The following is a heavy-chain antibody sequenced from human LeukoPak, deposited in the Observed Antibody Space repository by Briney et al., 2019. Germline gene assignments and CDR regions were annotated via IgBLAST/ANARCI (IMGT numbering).Heavy chain of an antibody. CDR1: GYTFTSYG. CDR2: IIAYNGNT. V-gene: IGHV1-18*01. J-gene: IGHJ4*02. CDR3: ARDRGSSSLNDY. Sequence: ASVKVSCKASGYTFTSYGISWVRQAPGQGLAWMGWIIAYNGNTNYAQKLQGRVSMTTDTSTSTAYMELRSLRSDDTAVYYCARDRGSSSLNDYWGQGTLVTVSS. D-gene: IGHD6-13*01.